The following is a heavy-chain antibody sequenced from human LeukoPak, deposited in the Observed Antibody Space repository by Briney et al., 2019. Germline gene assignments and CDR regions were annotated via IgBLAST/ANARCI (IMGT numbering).Heavy chain of an antibody. D-gene: IGHD3-3*01. Sequence: SETLSHTCCVSGGSLCSYFWRWIRQTPGKGLEWIGCIYYSGSTNYNPSFKSRVTISVDTSKNQFSLKLSSVTAADTAVYYCARVGYYDFWSGYPSMIDAFDIWGQGTMVTVSS. CDR2: IYYSGST. V-gene: IGHV4-59*13. CDR3: ARVGYYDFWSGYPSMIDAFDI. J-gene: IGHJ3*02. CDR1: GGSLCSYF.